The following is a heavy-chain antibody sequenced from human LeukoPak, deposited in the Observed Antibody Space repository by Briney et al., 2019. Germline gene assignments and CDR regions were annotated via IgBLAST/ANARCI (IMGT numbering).Heavy chain of an antibody. Sequence: GGSLRLSCAASGFSFNSDWMDWVRQAPGKGLEWVANIKHDEGEKNYLDSVKGRFTISRDNAQNSLYLQMNGLRVEDTAVYYCTRRLDDWGQGTLVTVSS. D-gene: IGHD3-16*01. CDR1: GFSFNSDW. CDR3: TRRLDD. V-gene: IGHV3-7*01. CDR2: IKHDEGEK. J-gene: IGHJ4*02.